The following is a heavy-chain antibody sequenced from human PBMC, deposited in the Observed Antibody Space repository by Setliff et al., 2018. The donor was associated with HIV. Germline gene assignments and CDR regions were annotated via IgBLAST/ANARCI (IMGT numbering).Heavy chain of an antibody. J-gene: IGHJ4*02. Sequence: PGGSLRLSCAASGFTVSNAWMSWVRQAPGKGLEWVGRIKSKIDGGSTEYAAPVKGRFTISRDDSKNMVVLEMNSVKIEDTAVYYCAAHLELYYDSWSAYSLPPLWGQGTLVTVSS. CDR2: IKSKIDGGST. CDR1: GFTVSNAW. V-gene: IGHV3-15*01. CDR3: AAHLELYYDSWSAYSLPPL. D-gene: IGHD3-3*01.